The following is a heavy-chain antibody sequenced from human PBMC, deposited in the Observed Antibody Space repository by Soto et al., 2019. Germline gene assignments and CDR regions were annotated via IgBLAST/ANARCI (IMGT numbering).Heavy chain of an antibody. V-gene: IGHV1-18*01. CDR2: ISAYNGNT. CDR3: AKDYYDSSGYYPPALLFDY. D-gene: IGHD3-22*01. CDR1: GYTFTSHG. J-gene: IGHJ4*02. Sequence: ASVKVSCKASGYTFTSHGISWVRQAPGQGLEWMGWISAYNGNTKYSQKFQGRVTITRDTSASTAYMELSSLRSEDTAVYYCAKDYYDSSGYYPPALLFDYWGQGTLVTVSS.